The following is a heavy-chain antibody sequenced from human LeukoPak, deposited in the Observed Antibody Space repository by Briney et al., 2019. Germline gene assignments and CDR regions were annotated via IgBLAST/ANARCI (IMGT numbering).Heavy chain of an antibody. J-gene: IGHJ4*02. Sequence: GASVKVSCKASGYTFTGYYMHWVRQAPGQGLEWMGWINPNSGGTNYAQKFQGRVTMTRDTSSSTAYMELSRLRSDDTAVYSCARGSTLRGDSPYYFDYWGQGTLVTVSS. CDR2: INPNSGGT. V-gene: IGHV1-2*02. D-gene: IGHD3-10*01. CDR3: ARGSTLRGDSPYYFDY. CDR1: GYTFTGYY.